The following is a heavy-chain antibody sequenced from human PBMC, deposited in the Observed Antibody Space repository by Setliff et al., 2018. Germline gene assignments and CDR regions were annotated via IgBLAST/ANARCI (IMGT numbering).Heavy chain of an antibody. D-gene: IGHD1-26*01. CDR2: IYTSGST. CDR1: GGSIGSGSYY. J-gene: IGHJ4*02. V-gene: IGHV4-61*02. CDR3: ASMGATRDY. Sequence: PSETLSLTCTVSGGSIGSGSYYWSWIRQPAGKGLEWIGRIYTSGSTDYNPSLKSRVTISVDTSKNQFSLRLSSVTAADTAVYYCASMGATRDYWGQGTLVTVSS.